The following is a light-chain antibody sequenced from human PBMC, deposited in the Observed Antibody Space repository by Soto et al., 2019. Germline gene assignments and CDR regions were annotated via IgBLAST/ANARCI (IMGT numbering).Light chain of an antibody. CDR3: QKYGSTPKWT. CDR2: GAS. Sequence: EIALTHSPGTLSLPPGERATLSCRASHSVCSSYLARYQQKPGQDPRLVIYGASSRDTGIPDTFSGSRSGTDFKLTLSRMEPKDFAVYYWQKYGSTPKWTVGQGNKVE. CDR1: HSVCSSY. J-gene: IGKJ1*01. V-gene: IGKV3-20*01.